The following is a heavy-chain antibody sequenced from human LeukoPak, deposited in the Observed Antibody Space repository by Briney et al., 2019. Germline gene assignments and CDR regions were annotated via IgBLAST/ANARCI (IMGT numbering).Heavy chain of an antibody. CDR2: IYYSGST. V-gene: IGHV4-31*03. D-gene: IGHD4-17*01. J-gene: IGHJ2*01. Sequence: SQTLSLTCTVSGGSISSGGYYWSWIRQHPGKGLEWIGYIYYSGSTYYNPSLKNRVTISVDTSKNQFSLKLSSVTAADTAVYYCASRDGDYDWYFDLWGRGTLVTVSS. CDR1: GGSISSGGYY. CDR3: ASRDGDYDWYFDL.